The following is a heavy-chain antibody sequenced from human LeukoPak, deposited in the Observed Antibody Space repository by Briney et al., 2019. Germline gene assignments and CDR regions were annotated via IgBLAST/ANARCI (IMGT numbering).Heavy chain of an antibody. V-gene: IGHV3-30*18. CDR1: GFTFSSYA. J-gene: IGHJ6*02. CDR2: ISYDGSNK. CDR3: AKDRGYSNYGMDV. Sequence: GGSLRLSCAASGFTFSSYAMHWVRQAPGKGLEWVAVISYDGSNKYYADSVKGRFTISRDNSKNTLHLQMNSLRAEDTAVYYCAKDRGYSNYGMDVWGQGTTVTVFS. D-gene: IGHD3-22*01.